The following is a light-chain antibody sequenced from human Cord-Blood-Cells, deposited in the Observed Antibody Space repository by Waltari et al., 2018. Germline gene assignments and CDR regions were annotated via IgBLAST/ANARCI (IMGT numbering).Light chain of an antibody. CDR2: YDS. V-gene: IGLV3-21*04. CDR1: NIGSKS. Sequence: SYVLTQPPSVSVAPGKTARITCGGNNIGSKSVHWYQQKPGQAPVLVIYYDSDRPSGIPERFSGSNSGNTATLTISRVEAGDEADYCCQVWDSSSDHRVFGGGTKLTVL. CDR3: QVWDSSSDHRV. J-gene: IGLJ3*02.